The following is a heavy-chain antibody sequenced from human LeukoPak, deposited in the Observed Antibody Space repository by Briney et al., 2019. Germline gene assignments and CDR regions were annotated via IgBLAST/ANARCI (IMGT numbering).Heavy chain of an antibody. D-gene: IGHD6-19*01. J-gene: IGHJ4*02. CDR2: ISGSGGST. Sequence: GGSLRLSCAASGFTFSSYAMSWVRQAPGKGLDWVSSISGSGGSTIYADSVKGRFTISRDNSKNTLYLQMNSLRAEDTAVYYCARETYSSGWYGGGFDYWGQGTLVTVSS. V-gene: IGHV3-23*01. CDR3: ARETYSSGWYGGGFDY. CDR1: GFTFSSYA.